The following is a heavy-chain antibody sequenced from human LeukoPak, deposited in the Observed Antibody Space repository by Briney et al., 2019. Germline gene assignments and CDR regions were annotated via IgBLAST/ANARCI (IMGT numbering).Heavy chain of an antibody. CDR2: IWSDGSNK. J-gene: IGHJ4*02. CDR1: GFTFRSYG. CDR3: AKDPRYCSSTSCYRSNYYFDY. V-gene: IGHV3-33*06. D-gene: IGHD2-2*01. Sequence: PGGSLRLPCAASGFTFRSYGVHWVRQAPGKGLEWVAVIWSDGSNKYYADSVKGRFTISRDNSKNTLYLQMNSLRAEDTAVYYCAKDPRYCSSTSCYRSNYYFDYWGQGTLVTVSS.